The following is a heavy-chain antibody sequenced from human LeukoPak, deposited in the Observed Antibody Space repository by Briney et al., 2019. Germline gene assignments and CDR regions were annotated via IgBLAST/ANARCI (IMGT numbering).Heavy chain of an antibody. CDR3: VRDGGGTTPYDC. CDR2: ISPDGRNI. D-gene: IGHD1-7*01. V-gene: IGHV3-74*01. Sequence: PGGSLRLSCAASGFTLSDYWMNWVRQAPGKGPVWVSHISPDGRNIAYADSVKGRFTISRGSAKNTLYLQMNSLRVGDTAVYYCVRDGGGTTPYDCWGQRTLVTVSS. J-gene: IGHJ4*02. CDR1: GFTLSDYW.